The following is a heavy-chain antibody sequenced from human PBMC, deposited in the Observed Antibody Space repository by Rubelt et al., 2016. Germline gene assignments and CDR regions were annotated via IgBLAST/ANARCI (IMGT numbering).Heavy chain of an antibody. D-gene: IGHD5-12*01. CDR1: GDSISSSGYY. CDR3: ARRGRGYRYPWYFDR. J-gene: IGHJ4*02. V-gene: IGHV4-39*01. CDR2: IYYSGSM. Sequence: QVQLQQWGAGLLKPSETLSLTCTISGDSISSSGYYWGWIRQPPGKGLEWIGSIYYSGSMYYNPSLKSRVTISVDTSKNQFSLKVHSVTAAATAVYYCARRGRGYRYPWYFDRWGQGTLVTVS.